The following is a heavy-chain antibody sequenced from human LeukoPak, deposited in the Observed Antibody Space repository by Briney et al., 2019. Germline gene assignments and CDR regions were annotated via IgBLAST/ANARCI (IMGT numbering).Heavy chain of an antibody. J-gene: IGHJ3*02. Sequence: GGSLRLSCAASGFTFSSYSMNWVRQAPGKGLEWVSYISSSSSTIYYAHSVKGRFTISRDNAKNSLYLQMNSLRDEDTAVYYCASTDYGDYVYFLEGHADSPNIDAFDIWGQGTMVTVSS. D-gene: IGHD4-17*01. V-gene: IGHV3-48*02. CDR1: GFTFSSYS. CDR2: ISSSSSTI. CDR3: ASTDYGDYVYFLEGHADSPNIDAFDI.